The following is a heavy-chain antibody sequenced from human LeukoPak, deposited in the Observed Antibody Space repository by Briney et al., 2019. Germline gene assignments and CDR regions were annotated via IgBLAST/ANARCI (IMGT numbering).Heavy chain of an antibody. V-gene: IGHV3-30-3*01. CDR2: ISYDGSDK. J-gene: IGHJ4*02. Sequence: GGSLRLSCAASGFTFSNYAMHWVRQAPGKGLERVAVISYDGSDKYYADSVKGRFTISRDNSKNTLYLQMNSLRPEDTAVYYCARDWGRRYSSGWYGDFDYWGQGTLVTVSS. D-gene: IGHD6-19*01. CDR1: GFTFSNYA. CDR3: ARDWGRRYSSGWYGDFDY.